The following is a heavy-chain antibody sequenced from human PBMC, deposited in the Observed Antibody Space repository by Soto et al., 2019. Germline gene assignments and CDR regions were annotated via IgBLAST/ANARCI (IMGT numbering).Heavy chain of an antibody. J-gene: IGHJ6*02. Sequence: SETLSLTCTVSGGSISSYYWSWIRQPPGKGLEWIGYIYYSGSTNYNPSLKSRVTISVDTSKNQFSLKLSSVTAADTAVYYCARDRGMVRGVIDYYYGMDVWGQGTTVTVSS. D-gene: IGHD3-10*01. CDR2: IYYSGST. CDR1: GGSISSYY. V-gene: IGHV4-59*01. CDR3: ARDRGMVRGVIDYYYGMDV.